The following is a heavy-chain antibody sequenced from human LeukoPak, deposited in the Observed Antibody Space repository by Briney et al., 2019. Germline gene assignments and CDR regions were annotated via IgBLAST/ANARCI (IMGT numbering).Heavy chain of an antibody. V-gene: IGHV3-7*01. CDR3: ATEPPRGVTPRGSGMDV. J-gene: IGHJ6*02. Sequence: PGGSLRLSCTASGFAFSSNWMSWVRQAPGKGLEWVANIKQDGSQKYYVDSVKGRFTISRDNAKNSLYLQMSGLRAEDTAVYYCATEPPRGVTPRGSGMDVWGQGTTVTVSS. D-gene: IGHD3-10*01. CDR2: IKQDGSQK. CDR1: GFAFSSNW.